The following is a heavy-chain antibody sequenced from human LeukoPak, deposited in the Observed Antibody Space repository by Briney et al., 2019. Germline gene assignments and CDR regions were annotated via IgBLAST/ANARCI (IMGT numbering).Heavy chain of an antibody. V-gene: IGHV3-21*01. CDR2: ISSSSSYI. Sequence: PGGSLRLSCAASGFTFSSYSMSWVRQAPGKGLEWVSSISSSSSYIYYADSVKGRFTISRDNAKNSLYLQMNSLRAEDAAVYYCARDYGDYAHFDYWGQGTLVTVSS. CDR3: ARDYGDYAHFDY. J-gene: IGHJ4*02. D-gene: IGHD4-17*01. CDR1: GFTFSSYS.